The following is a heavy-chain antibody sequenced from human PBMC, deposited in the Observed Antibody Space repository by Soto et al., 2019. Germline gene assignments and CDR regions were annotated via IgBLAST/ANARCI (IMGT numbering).Heavy chain of an antibody. V-gene: IGHV1-46*03. CDR3: ASTLGARFDY. Sequence: QVQLVQSGAEVKKPGASVKVSCKASGYTFTSQNMHWVRQAPGQGLEWMGVINPSIGTTTYAQKFQGRGTMTRDTSTSTVYMEVSSLRSEDTAVYYCASTLGARFDYWGQGTLVTVSS. J-gene: IGHJ4*02. CDR1: GYTFTSQN. CDR2: INPSIGTT. D-gene: IGHD1-26*01.